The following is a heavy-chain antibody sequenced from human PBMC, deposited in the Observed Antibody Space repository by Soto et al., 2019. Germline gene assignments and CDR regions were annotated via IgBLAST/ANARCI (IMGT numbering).Heavy chain of an antibody. CDR3: ARDPGGYFDY. J-gene: IGHJ4*02. CDR2: ISYDGSNK. D-gene: IGHD2-15*01. CDR1: GFSFSNYA. V-gene: IGHV3-30*04. Sequence: GESLKISCAASGFSFSNYAMHWVRQAPGKGLECVAVISYDGSNKFYADSVKVRFTISRDSSKNTLYLQLNSLRAEDTAVYYCARDPGGYFDYWGQGTVVTVS.